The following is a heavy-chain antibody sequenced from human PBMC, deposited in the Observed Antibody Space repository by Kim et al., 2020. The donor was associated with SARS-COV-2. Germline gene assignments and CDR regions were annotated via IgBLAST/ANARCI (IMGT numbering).Heavy chain of an antibody. J-gene: IGHJ5*02. CDR1: GFTFSSYS. V-gene: IGHV3-48*02. CDR3: ARDKSTGVRGFYFDP. D-gene: IGHD3-10*01. Sequence: GGSLRLSCVVSGFTFSSYSMNWVRRAPGKGLEWISYITSSSATIYYADSVKGRFTISRDYAKNSLYLQMNSLRDDDTAVYYCARDKSTGVRGFYFDPWGQGTLVTVSS. CDR2: ITSSSATI.